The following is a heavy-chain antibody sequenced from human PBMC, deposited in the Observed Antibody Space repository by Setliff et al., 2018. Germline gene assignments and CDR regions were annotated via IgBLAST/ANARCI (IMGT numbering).Heavy chain of an antibody. CDR2: IYYGGST. J-gene: IGHJ6*03. V-gene: IGHV4-31*03. Sequence: SETLSLTCTVSGGSISSDGYYWSWIRQHPGKGLEWIGNIYYGGSTYYNPSLKSRVTISVDTSKNQFSLKLRTVTAADTAVYYCARDAPQDYYYYMDVWGKGTTVAVSS. CDR3: ARDAPQDYYYYMDV. CDR1: GGSISSDGYY.